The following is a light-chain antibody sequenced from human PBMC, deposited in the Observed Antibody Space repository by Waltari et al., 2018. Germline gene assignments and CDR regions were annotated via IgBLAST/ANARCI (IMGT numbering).Light chain of an antibody. CDR3: QQYRHWPLA. CDR1: QTIVDN. J-gene: IGKJ4*01. CDR2: AAS. Sequence: ETVMTQSPATLSVSQGERVTLSCRASQTIVDNLARYQQRPGQPPRLLIYAASTSSTGVPARFSGGGSGKEFTHTISSLQSEDFAVYYCQQYRHWPLAFGGGTKVEI. V-gene: IGKV3-15*01.